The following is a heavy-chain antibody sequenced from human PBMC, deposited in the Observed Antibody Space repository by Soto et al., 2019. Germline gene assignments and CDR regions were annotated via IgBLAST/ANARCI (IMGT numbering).Heavy chain of an antibody. J-gene: IGHJ4*02. CDR1: GFTFSSYG. CDR3: ARDLRITMLRGPSPGY. Sequence: LRLSCAASGFTFSSYGMHWVRQAPGKVLEWVALIWYDGGNKYYADSVKGRFTISRDNSKNTLYLQMNSLRAEDTAVYYCARDLRITMLRGPSPGYWGQGTLVTVSS. V-gene: IGHV3-33*01. CDR2: IWYDGGNK. D-gene: IGHD3-10*01.